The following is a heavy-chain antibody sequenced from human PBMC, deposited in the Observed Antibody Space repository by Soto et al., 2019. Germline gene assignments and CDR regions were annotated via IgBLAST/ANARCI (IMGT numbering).Heavy chain of an antibody. CDR3: ARGYWFDP. CDR2: ISRSGSS. Sequence: SETLSLTCTVSGGSIFSDDWTWIRQPPGKGLEWIGYISRSGSSSFAPSLKGRVTFSTDTSKNQVSLKMTYVTVADTAVYYCARGYWFDPWGPGTLVTSPQ. V-gene: IGHV4-59*01. J-gene: IGHJ5*02. CDR1: GGSIFSDD.